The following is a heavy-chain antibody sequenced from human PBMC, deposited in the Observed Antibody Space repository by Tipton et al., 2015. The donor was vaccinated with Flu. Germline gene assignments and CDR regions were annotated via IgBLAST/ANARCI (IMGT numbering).Heavy chain of an antibody. CDR1: GGSISSYY. CDR2: IYYSGST. Sequence: TLSLTCTVSGGSISSYYWSWIRQPPGKGLEWIGYIYYSGSTNYNPSLKSRVTISVDTSKNQFSLKLSSVTAADTAVYYCARGIGQDLYYYYGMDVWAKGPRSPSP. V-gene: IGHV4-59*01. D-gene: IGHD2-15*01. J-gene: IGHJ6*02. CDR3: ARGIGQDLYYYYGMDV.